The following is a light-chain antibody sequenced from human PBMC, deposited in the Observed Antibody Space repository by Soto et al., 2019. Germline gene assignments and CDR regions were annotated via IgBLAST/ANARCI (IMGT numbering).Light chain of an antibody. CDR1: SSDVGGYNY. Sequence: QSVLTQPASVSGSPGQSITICCTGTSSDVGGYNYVSWYQQHPGKAPKLMIYDVSNRPSGVSNRFSGSKSGNTASLTISGLQAEDEADYYCSSYTSSSTGVFGTGTQVTVL. CDR2: DVS. CDR3: SSYTSSSTGV. J-gene: IGLJ1*01. V-gene: IGLV2-14*01.